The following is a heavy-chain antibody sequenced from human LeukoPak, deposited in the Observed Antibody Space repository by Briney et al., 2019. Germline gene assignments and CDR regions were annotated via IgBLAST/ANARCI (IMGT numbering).Heavy chain of an antibody. CDR3: ANFDYGDSPFDY. Sequence: PGGSLRLSCAASGFTVSSNYMSWVRQAPGKGLEWVSVIYSGGSTYYADSVKGRFTISRDNSKNTLYLQMNSLRAEDTAVYYCANFDYGDSPFDYWGQGTLVTVSS. J-gene: IGHJ4*02. D-gene: IGHD4-17*01. CDR2: IYSGGST. CDR1: GFTVSSNY. V-gene: IGHV3-53*01.